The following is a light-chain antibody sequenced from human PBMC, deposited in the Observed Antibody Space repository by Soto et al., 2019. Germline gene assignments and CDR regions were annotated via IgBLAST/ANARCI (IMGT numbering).Light chain of an antibody. J-gene: IGLJ2*01. CDR1: SSNIGSNT. CDR2: NNN. V-gene: IGLV1-44*01. Sequence: QSVLTQPPSASGTPGQRVTISCSGSSSNIGSNTVDWYQQLPGTAPKLLIYNNNQRPSGVPDRFSGSKSGPSTSLAISGLQSEDEADYFCATWDDSLNGVVFGGGTKVTVL. CDR3: ATWDDSLNGVV.